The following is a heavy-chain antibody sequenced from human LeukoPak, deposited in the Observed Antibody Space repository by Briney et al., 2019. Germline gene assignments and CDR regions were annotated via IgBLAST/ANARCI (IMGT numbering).Heavy chain of an antibody. CDR2: IKSKTDGGTT. D-gene: IGHD2-2*01. Sequence: GGSLRLSCAASGFTFSNAWMSWVRQAPGKGLEWVGRIKSKTDGGTTDYAAPVKGRFTISRDDSKNTLYLQMNSLKPEDTAVYYCTTVYRYCSSTSCGPDYWGQGTLVTVSS. J-gene: IGHJ4*02. CDR1: GFTFSNAW. CDR3: TTVYRYCSSTSCGPDY. V-gene: IGHV3-15*01.